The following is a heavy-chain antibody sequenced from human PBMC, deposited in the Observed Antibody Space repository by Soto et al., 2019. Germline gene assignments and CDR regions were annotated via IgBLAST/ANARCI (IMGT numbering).Heavy chain of an antibody. CDR2: IYYSGST. CDR1: GGSISSGGYY. J-gene: IGHJ3*02. V-gene: IGHV4-31*03. CDR3: ARYDYSGSHGFDI. D-gene: IGHD3-22*01. Sequence: QVPLQESGPGLVKPSQTLSLTCTVSGGSISSGGYYWSWIRQHPGKGLEWIGYIYYSGSTYYNPSLKRRVTTSVDTSKNQFSLKLSSVTAADTAVYYCARYDYSGSHGFDIWGQGTMVTVSS.